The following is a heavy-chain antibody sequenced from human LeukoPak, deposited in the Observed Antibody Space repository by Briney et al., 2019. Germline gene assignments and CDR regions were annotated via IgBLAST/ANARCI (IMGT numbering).Heavy chain of an antibody. V-gene: IGHV4-59*01. Sequence: ALETLSLPCTVSGGSLSNYCWNWIRQPPGKGLEWIGYIYPNGNTNYNSSLKSRVTISADTSKNQLSLNLKSLTAADTAVYYCARDLADSSGIFFDYWGQGALVTVSS. CDR1: GGSLSNYC. CDR3: ARDLADSSGIFFDY. D-gene: IGHD5-18*01. J-gene: IGHJ4*02. CDR2: IYPNGNT.